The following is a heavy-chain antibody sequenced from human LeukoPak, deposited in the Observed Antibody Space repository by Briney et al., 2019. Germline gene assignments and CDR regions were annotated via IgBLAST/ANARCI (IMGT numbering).Heavy chain of an antibody. Sequence: SETLSLTCTVSGGSISNSDYYWGWIRQPPGKGLEWIGSISYSGSTYYNPSLKSRVTISVDTSKNQFSLRLSSVTAADTAVYYCARVDISMGHILSDYYGMDVWGQGTTVTVSS. CDR2: ISYSGST. CDR1: GGSISNSDYY. CDR3: ARVDISMGHILSDYYGMDV. J-gene: IGHJ6*02. V-gene: IGHV4-39*07. D-gene: IGHD5-18*01.